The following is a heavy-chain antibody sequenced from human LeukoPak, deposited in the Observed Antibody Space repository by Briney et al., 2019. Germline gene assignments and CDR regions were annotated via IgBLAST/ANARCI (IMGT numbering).Heavy chain of an antibody. CDR1: GFTFSSYG. CDR2: IRYDGSNK. J-gene: IGHJ4*02. CDR3: AKDQIPYSSSRYYFDY. D-gene: IGHD6-6*01. Sequence: PGGSLRLSCAASGFTFSSYGMHWVRQAPGKGLEWVAFIRYDGSNKYYADSVKGRFTISRDNSKNTLYLQMNSLRAEDTAVYYCAKDQIPYSSSRYYFDYWGQGTLVTVSS. V-gene: IGHV3-30*02.